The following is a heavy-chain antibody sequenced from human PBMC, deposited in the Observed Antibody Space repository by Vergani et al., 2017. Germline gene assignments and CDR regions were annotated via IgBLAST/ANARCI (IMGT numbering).Heavy chain of an antibody. J-gene: IGHJ4*02. CDR2: ISGSGGST. D-gene: IGHD6-19*01. CDR1: GFTFSSYA. CDR3: AKDRLWDSSGWYRRGFGY. Sequence: EVQLLESGGGLVQPGGSLRLSCAASGFTFSSYAMSWVRQAPGKGLEWVSAISGSGGSTYYADAVKGRFTISRDNSKNTLYLQMNSLRAEDTAVYYCAKDRLWDSSGWYRRGFGYWGQGTLVTVSS. V-gene: IGHV3-23*01.